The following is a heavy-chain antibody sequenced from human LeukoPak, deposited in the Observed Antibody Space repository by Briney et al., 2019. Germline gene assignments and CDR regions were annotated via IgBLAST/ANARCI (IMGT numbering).Heavy chain of an antibody. CDR2: INHSGGT. D-gene: IGHD2-15*01. CDR1: GASFTGYY. CDR3: ARLLPLQGGDV. Sequence: PSETLSLTRAVYGASFTGYYWSWFRQPPGKGLEWIGEINHSGGTNYNPSLKSRVTISLDTSNNQFSLKLSSVTAADTAVYYCARLLPLQGGDVWGQGTTVTVSS. J-gene: IGHJ6*02. V-gene: IGHV4-34*01.